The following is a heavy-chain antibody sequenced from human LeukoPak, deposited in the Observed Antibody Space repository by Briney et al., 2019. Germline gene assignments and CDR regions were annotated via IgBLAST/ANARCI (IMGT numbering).Heavy chain of an antibody. CDR3: AKDSGSGSYYLSGYYYYGMDV. D-gene: IGHD3-10*01. V-gene: IGHV3-23*01. J-gene: IGHJ6*02. CDR2: ISGSGGSI. CDR1: GFTFSNYA. Sequence: GGSLRLSCTASGFTFSNYAMTWVRQAPGKGLEWVSTISGSGGSIHYADSVKGRFTISRDSSKNTLYLQMNSLRAEDTAVYYCAKDSGSGSYYLSGYYYYGMDVWGQGTTVTVSS.